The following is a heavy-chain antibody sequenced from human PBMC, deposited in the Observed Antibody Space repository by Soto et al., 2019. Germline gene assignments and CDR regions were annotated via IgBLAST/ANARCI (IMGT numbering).Heavy chain of an antibody. CDR3: ARGYRYYDFGSGYSVGFAP. J-gene: IGHJ5*02. CDR2: INHSGST. D-gene: IGHD3-3*01. Sequence: KPSETLSLTCAVYGGSFSGYYWSWIRQPPGKGLEWIGEINHSGSTNYNPSLKSRVTISVDTSKNQFSLKLSSVTAADTAVYYCARGYRYYDFGSGYSVGFAPWGKGTLVTVSS. CDR1: GGSFSGYY. V-gene: IGHV4-34*01.